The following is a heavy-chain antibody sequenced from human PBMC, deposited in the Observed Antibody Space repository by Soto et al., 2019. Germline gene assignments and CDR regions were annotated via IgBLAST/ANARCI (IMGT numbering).Heavy chain of an antibody. V-gene: IGHV4-61*01. J-gene: IGHJ6*02. D-gene: IGHD3-16*01. CDR2: IYYSGST. CDR1: GGSVSSGSYY. Sequence: PSETLSLTCTVSGGSVSSGSYYWSWIRQPPGKGLEWIGYIYYSGSTNYNPSLKSRVTISVDTSKNQFSPKLSSVTAADTAVYYCARGPGLVTNYYYYGMDVWGQGTTVTVSS. CDR3: ARGPGLVTNYYYYGMDV.